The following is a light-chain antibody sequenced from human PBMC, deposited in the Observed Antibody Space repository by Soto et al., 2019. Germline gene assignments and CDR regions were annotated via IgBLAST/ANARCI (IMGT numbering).Light chain of an antibody. CDR3: QQYNSYS. V-gene: IGKV1-5*01. J-gene: IGKJ5*01. CDR1: QSISSW. CDR2: DAS. Sequence: DIQITQSPSTLSASVGERVTITCRASQSISSWLAWYQQKXGXAPKLLIYDASSLESWVPSRFSGSGYGKEFTLTISRLQPDDFANYYGQQYNSYSFGQGTRLDIK.